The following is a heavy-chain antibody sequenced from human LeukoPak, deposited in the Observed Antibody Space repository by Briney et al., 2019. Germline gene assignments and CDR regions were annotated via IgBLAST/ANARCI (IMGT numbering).Heavy chain of an antibody. V-gene: IGHV4-61*01. Sequence: SQTLSLTCTVPGGSISSGSYYWSWIRQPPGKGLEWIGYIYYSGSTNYDPSLKSRVTISVDTSKNQFSLKLSSVTAADTAVYYCARAEYGSGSYTDYWGQGTLVTVSS. J-gene: IGHJ4*02. D-gene: IGHD3-10*01. CDR2: IYYSGST. CDR3: ARAEYGSGSYTDY. CDR1: GGSISSGSYY.